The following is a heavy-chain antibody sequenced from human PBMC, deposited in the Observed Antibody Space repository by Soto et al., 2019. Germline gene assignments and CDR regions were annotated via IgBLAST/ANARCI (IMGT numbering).Heavy chain of an antibody. D-gene: IGHD4-4*01. V-gene: IGHV3-7*01. Sequence: GFLRLSCAVSGLTFSTYWISWVRQAPGKGLEWVANIKQDGSEKYYVDSVKGRFTISRDNAKNSLYLQMNSLRAEDTGVYYFASPGKSSNWCYEHWGQGTLVT. CDR1: GLTFSTYW. CDR3: ASPGKSSNWCYEH. CDR2: IKQDGSEK. J-gene: IGHJ1*01.